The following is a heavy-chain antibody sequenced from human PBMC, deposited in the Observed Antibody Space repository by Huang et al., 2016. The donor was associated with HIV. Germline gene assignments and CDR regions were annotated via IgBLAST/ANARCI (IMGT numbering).Heavy chain of an antibody. CDR3: ARPRDYVWGTYRYEAFDI. D-gene: IGHD3-16*02. CDR1: GGSISGSSYY. CDR2: IKYRGSI. Sequence: QLQLQESGPGLVKPSETLSLTCTVSGGSISGSSYYWGWIRQPPGKGLEWIGSIKYRGSISYKPSLKSRVTIAVDTSKNQFSLRLSSVTAADTAVYYCARPRDYVWGTYRYEAFDIWGQGTMVTVSS. V-gene: IGHV4-39*01. J-gene: IGHJ3*02.